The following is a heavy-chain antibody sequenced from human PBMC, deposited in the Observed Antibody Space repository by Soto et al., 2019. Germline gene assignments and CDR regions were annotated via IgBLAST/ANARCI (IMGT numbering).Heavy chain of an antibody. V-gene: IGHV5-51*01. CDR2: IYPSDSDT. CDR1: GYNFAGYW. J-gene: IGHJ4*02. D-gene: IGHD2-15*01. Sequence: LGESLKISCMGSGYNFAGYWIAWVRQMPGKGLELMGIIYPSDSDTRYRPSFQGQVTISADKSISSAYLQWSSLRASDTAMYYCARGGVSTRTFDYCRKGTRVIVSS. CDR3: ARGGVSTRTFDY.